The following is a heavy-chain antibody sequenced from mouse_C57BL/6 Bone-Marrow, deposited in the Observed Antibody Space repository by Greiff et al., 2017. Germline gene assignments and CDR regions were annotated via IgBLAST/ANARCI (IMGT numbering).Heavy chain of an antibody. CDR1: GYTFTSYG. Sequence: VKLMESGAELARPGASVKLSCKASGYTFTSYGISWVKQRTGQGLEWIGEIYPRSGNTYYNEKFKGKATLTADKSSSTAYMELRSLTSEDSAVYFCASGNYYAMDYWGQGTSVTVSS. CDR2: IYPRSGNT. J-gene: IGHJ4*01. CDR3: ASGNYYAMDY. D-gene: IGHD1-1*01. V-gene: IGHV1-81*01.